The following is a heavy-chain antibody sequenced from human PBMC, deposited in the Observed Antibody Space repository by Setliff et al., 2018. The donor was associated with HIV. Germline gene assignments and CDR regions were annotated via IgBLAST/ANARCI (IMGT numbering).Heavy chain of an antibody. D-gene: IGHD2-15*01. J-gene: IGHJ3*02. CDR1: GGSISSGSYY. CDR3: ARSDIVVVVAAKGGAFDI. V-gene: IGHV4-61*02. Sequence: SETLSLTCTVSGGSISSGSYYWSWIRQPAGKGLEWIGRIYTSGSTNYNPSLKSRVTISVDTSNNQFSLKLSSVTAADTAVYYCARSDIVVVVAAKGGAFDIWGQGTMVTVSS. CDR2: IYTSGST.